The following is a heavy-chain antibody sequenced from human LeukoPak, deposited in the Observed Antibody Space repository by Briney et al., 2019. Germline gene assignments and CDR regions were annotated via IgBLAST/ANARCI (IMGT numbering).Heavy chain of an antibody. Sequence: GGSLRLSCAASGFSVNSNYINWVRQAPGKGLEWVSVIYNGGYKNYAGSVKGRFTISRDRSKNTVYLQMNSLRVEDTAVYYCARGQAYSGSFSFHFDSWGQGTLVTVSS. D-gene: IGHD1-26*01. CDR2: IYNGGYK. J-gene: IGHJ4*02. CDR3: ARGQAYSGSFSFHFDS. V-gene: IGHV3-66*01. CDR1: GFSVNSNY.